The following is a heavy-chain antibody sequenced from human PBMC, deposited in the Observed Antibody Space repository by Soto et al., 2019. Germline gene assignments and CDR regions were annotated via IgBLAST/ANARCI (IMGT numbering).Heavy chain of an antibody. D-gene: IGHD3-10*01. CDR2: IKQDGSEK. CDR3: AIHSSGDPYYYYGMDV. V-gene: IGHV3-7*03. J-gene: IGHJ6*02. CDR1: GFTFSSYW. Sequence: EVQLVESGGGLVQPGGSLRLSCAASGFTFSSYWMSWVRQAPGKGLEWVANIKQDGSEKYYVDSVKGRFTISRDNAKNSLYLQMNSLRAEDTAVYYCAIHSSGDPYYYYGMDVWGQGTTVTVSS.